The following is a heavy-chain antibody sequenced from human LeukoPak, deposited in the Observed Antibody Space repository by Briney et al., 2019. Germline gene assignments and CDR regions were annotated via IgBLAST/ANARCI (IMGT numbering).Heavy chain of an antibody. CDR3: ARSLRQWLGSVTTSFDY. V-gene: IGHV3-30*04. CDR2: ISYDGSNK. CDR1: GFTFSSYA. Sequence: GRSLRLSCAASGFTFSSYAMHWDRQAPGKGLEWVAVISYDGSNKYYADSVKGRFTISRDNSKNTLYLQMNSLRAEDTAVYYCARSLRQWLGSVTTSFDYWGQGTLVTVSS. J-gene: IGHJ4*02. D-gene: IGHD6-19*01.